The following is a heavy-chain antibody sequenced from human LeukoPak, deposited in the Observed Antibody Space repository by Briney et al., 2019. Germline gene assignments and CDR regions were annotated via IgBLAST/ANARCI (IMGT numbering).Heavy chain of an antibody. V-gene: IGHV4-34*01. Sequence: PSETLSLTCAVYGGSFSGYYWSWIRQPPGKGLEWIGEINHSGSTNYNPSLKSRVTISVDTSKNQFSLKLSSVTAADTAVYYCARRGHYGDFDYWGQGTLVTVSS. CDR3: ARRGHYGDFDY. CDR1: GGSFSGYY. J-gene: IGHJ4*02. D-gene: IGHD4-17*01. CDR2: INHSGST.